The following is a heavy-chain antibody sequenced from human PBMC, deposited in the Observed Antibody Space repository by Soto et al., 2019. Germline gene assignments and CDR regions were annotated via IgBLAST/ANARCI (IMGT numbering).Heavy chain of an antibody. CDR3: VCFECGRTAVVTAMEANGY. CDR2: VNSDESST. J-gene: IGHJ4*02. V-gene: IGHV3-74*01. Sequence: VQLVASGGDLVRPGGSLRLSCAASGFTFSNYWMHWVRQGPGKGLVWVSRVNSDESSTSYADSVKGRFTISRDNAKNTLYLQMSSLRFEDTALYYCVCFECGRTAVVTAMEANGYWGQGTLVTVSS. CDR1: GFTFSNYW. D-gene: IGHD2-21*02.